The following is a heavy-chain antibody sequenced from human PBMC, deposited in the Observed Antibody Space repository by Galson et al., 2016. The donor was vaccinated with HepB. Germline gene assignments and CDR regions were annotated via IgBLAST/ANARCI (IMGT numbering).Heavy chain of an antibody. CDR1: GFIFRTYG. D-gene: IGHD2-2*01. CDR3: AKSKDQENVVVLSPRNYALDV. CDR2: ISYDGFNK. V-gene: IGHV3-30*18. Sequence: SLRLSCAASGFIFRTYGMHWVRQAPGKGLEWVAIISYDGFNKYYADSVKGRFTISRDNSKNTLYLQMNSLRPEDTAVYSCAKSKDQENVVVLSPRNYALDVWSQGTTVTVSS. J-gene: IGHJ6*02.